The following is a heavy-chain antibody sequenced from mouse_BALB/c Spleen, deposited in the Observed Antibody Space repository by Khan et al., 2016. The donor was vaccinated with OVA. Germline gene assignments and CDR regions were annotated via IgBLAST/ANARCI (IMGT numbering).Heavy chain of an antibody. V-gene: IGHV1S81*02. D-gene: IGHD1-1*01. J-gene: IGHJ2*01. CDR2: TNPTNGCT. CDR1: GYTFTSYW. Sequence: QVQLQQSGAELVKAGASVKMSCKASGYTFTSYWMHWVKQRLGQGLEWFAETNPTNGCTYYNEKFKSKATLTVDKSSSTAYMLLSGPTFEDSAVYYCARIKEIVATYFDYWGQGTTLTVSS. CDR3: ARIKEIVATYFDY.